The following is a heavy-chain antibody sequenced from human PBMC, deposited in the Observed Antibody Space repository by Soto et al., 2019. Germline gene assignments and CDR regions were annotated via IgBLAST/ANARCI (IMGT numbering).Heavy chain of an antibody. Sequence: QVQLVQSGAEVKKPGASVKVSCRASGYTCPSYGISWVRQAPGRGLAWMGWISAYNGNTNYAQKLQGRVTMTTETSTSTDYMELRSLRSDDTAVYYCARETVAGTTGFDYWGQGTLVTVSS. CDR1: GYTCPSYG. D-gene: IGHD6-19*01. CDR2: ISAYNGNT. CDR3: ARETVAGTTGFDY. J-gene: IGHJ4*02. V-gene: IGHV1-18*01.